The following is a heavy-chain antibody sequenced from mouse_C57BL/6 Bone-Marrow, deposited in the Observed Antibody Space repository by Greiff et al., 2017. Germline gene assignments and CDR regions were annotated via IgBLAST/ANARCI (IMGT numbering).Heavy chain of an antibody. V-gene: IGHV1-4*01. D-gene: IGHD1-1*01. CDR3: ARSGYYGSSPRVFDV. Sequence: VQLVESGAELARPGASVKMSCKASGYTFTSYTMHWVKQRPGQGLEWIGYINPSSGYTKYNQKFKDKATLTADKSSSTAYMQLSSLTSEDSAVYYCARSGYYGSSPRVFDVWGTGTTVTVSS. CDR2: INPSSGYT. CDR1: GYTFTSYT. J-gene: IGHJ1*03.